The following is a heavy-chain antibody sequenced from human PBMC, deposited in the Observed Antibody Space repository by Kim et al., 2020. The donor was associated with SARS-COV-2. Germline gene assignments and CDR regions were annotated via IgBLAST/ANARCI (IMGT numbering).Heavy chain of an antibody. CDR2: ISFDGSNK. V-gene: IGHV3-30*18. Sequence: GGSLRLSCAASGFSFSTYGMHWVRQAPGKGLEWVAVISFDGSNKYYADFVKGRFTISRDNSQNTLSLQMDSLRVEDTAVYYCAKRMGPGVSNFGMDVWG. J-gene: IGHJ6*02. D-gene: IGHD3-10*01. CDR3: AKRMGPGVSNFGMDV. CDR1: GFSFSTYG.